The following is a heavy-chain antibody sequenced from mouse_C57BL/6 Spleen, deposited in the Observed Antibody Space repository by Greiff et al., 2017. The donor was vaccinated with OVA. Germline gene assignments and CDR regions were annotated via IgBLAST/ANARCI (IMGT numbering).Heavy chain of an antibody. CDR2: IDPENGDT. CDR3: TTGRSYWYFDV. V-gene: IGHV14-4*01. CDR1: GFNIKDDY. Sequence: VQLKQSGAELVRPGASVKLSCTASGFNIKDDYMHWVKQRPEQGLEWIGWIDPENGDTEYASKFQGKATITADTSSNTAYLQLSSLTSEDTAVYYCTTGRSYWYFDVWGTGTTVTVSS. J-gene: IGHJ1*03.